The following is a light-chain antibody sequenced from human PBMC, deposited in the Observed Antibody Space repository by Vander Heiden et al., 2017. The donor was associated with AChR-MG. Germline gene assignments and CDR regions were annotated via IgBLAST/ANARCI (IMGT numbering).Light chain of an antibody. J-gene: IGLJ2*01. CDR2: DVS. CDR1: SSDVGGDNY. CDR3: SSYSSSSSLVV. Sequence: QSALTQPASLSGSPGQSITISCPGTSSDVGGDNYVSWYQQHPGKAPKLVISDVSHRPSGVSDRFSASKSGSTASLTISGLQAEDEAEYFCSSYSSSSSLVVFGGGTKLTVL. V-gene: IGLV2-14*03.